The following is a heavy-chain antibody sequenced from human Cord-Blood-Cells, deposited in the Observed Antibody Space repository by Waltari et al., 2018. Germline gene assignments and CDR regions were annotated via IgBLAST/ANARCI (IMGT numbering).Heavy chain of an antibody. CDR1: GYTFTGYY. V-gene: IGHV1-2*02. D-gene: IGHD6-13*01. Sequence: QVQLVPSGAEVTKPGASVKVSCKASGYTFTGYYIHWVPQAPGQGREWMGWINPNSGATNYAQKFQGRVTMTRDTSISTAYMELSRLRSDDAAVYYCARGRNRYSSSWYDYWGQGTLVTVSS. CDR3: ARGRNRYSSSWYDY. CDR2: INPNSGAT. J-gene: IGHJ4*02.